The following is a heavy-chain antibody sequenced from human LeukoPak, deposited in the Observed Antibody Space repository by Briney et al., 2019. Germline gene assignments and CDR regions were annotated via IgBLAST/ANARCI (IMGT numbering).Heavy chain of an antibody. CDR3: ARVGATRGEAY. V-gene: IGHV4-38-2*02. Sequence: SETLSLTCSVSGYSISSGYYWVWIRQPPGKGLEWIGSIYHNGHTYNNPSLKSRVTISVDTSKNQFSLKLSSVTAADTAVYYCARVGATRGEAYWGQGTLVTVSS. D-gene: IGHD1-26*01. CDR1: GYSISSGYY. CDR2: IYHNGHT. J-gene: IGHJ4*02.